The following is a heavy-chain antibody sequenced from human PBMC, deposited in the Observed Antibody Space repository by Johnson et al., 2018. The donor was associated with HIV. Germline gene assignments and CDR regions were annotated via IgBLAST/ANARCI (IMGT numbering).Heavy chain of an antibody. D-gene: IGHD2-21*01. V-gene: IGHV3-33*01. Sequence: QVRLVESGGGVVQPGRPLRLSCAASGFTFSSYGIHWVRQAPGKGLEWVAVIWYDGSNKYYANSVKGRLTVSRDNSKNTLYLQMDSLRAEDTAVYYCAILGWGAFDIWGQGTMVTVSS. CDR2: IWYDGSNK. J-gene: IGHJ3*02. CDR1: GFTFSSYG. CDR3: AILGWGAFDI.